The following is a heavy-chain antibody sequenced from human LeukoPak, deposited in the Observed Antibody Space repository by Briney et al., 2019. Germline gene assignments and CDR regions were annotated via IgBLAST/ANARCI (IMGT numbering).Heavy chain of an antibody. D-gene: IGHD1-1*01. V-gene: IGHV3-23*01. Sequence: GGSLRLSCAASGFTFSSYSMNWVRQAPGKGLEWVSAISGSGGSTYYADSVKGRFTISRDNSKNTLYLQMNSLRAEDTAVYYCALLGRKNWNDLDYWGQGTLVTVSS. J-gene: IGHJ4*02. CDR1: GFTFSSYS. CDR3: ALLGRKNWNDLDY. CDR2: ISGSGGST.